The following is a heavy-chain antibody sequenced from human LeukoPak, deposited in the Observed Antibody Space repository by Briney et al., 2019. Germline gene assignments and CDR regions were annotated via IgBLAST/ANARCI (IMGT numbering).Heavy chain of an antibody. CDR1: GYTFTSYA. CDR2: INAGNGNT. CDR3: ARGGALYYYGMDV. Sequence: RASVKVSRKASGYTFTSYAMHWVRQAPGQRLEWMGWINAGNGNTKYSQKFQGRVTITRDTSASTAYMELSSLRSEDTAVYYCARGGALYYYGMDVWGQGTTVTVSS. V-gene: IGHV1-3*01. J-gene: IGHJ6*02.